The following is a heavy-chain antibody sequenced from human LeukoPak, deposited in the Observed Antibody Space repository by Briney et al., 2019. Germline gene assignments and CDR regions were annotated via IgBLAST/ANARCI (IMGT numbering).Heavy chain of an antibody. CDR1: GGSISSSSHY. Sequence: SETLSLTCTVSGGSISSSSHYWGWIRQPPGKGLEWIGSMYYRGSTYHNPSLKSRVTISVDTSKNQFSLKPSSVTAADTAVYYCARVGTSWDYYYYMDVWGKGTTVTISS. J-gene: IGHJ6*03. CDR3: ARVGTSWDYYYYMDV. D-gene: IGHD6-13*01. V-gene: IGHV4-39*07. CDR2: MYYRGST.